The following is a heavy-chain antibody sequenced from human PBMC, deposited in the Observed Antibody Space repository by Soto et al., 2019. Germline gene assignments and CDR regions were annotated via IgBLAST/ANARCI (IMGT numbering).Heavy chain of an antibody. V-gene: IGHV3-20*01. Sequence: AGGSLRLSCAASGFTFDDYGMSWVRQAPGKGLEWVSGINWNGGSTGYADSVKGRFTISRDNAKNSLYLQMNSLRAEDTALYHWARTTRVVLAAIYVAFNIWGQGKMVTVSS. D-gene: IGHD2-21*02. J-gene: IGHJ3*02. CDR3: ARTTRVVLAAIYVAFNI. CDR1: GFTFDDYG. CDR2: INWNGGST.